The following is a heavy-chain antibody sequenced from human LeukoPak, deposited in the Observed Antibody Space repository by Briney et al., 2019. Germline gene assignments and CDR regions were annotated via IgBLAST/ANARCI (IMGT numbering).Heavy chain of an antibody. J-gene: IGHJ5*02. CDR1: TGSITSGSYY. V-gene: IGHV4-30-2*01. CDR3: ARGRGYYDSSGYYITQGWFDP. D-gene: IGHD3-22*01. CDR2: IYHSGST. Sequence: SETLSLTCTVSTGSITSGSYYWGWIRQPPGKGLEWIGYIYHSGSTYYNPSLKSRVTISVDRSKNQFSLKLSSVTAADTAVYYCARGRGYYDSSGYYITQGWFDPWGQGTLVTVSS.